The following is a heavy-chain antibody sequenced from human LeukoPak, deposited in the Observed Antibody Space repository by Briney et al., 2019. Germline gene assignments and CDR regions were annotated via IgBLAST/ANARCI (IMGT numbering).Heavy chain of an antibody. CDR1: GFTFSSYW. CDR3: ARKAIYGSAAFDI. V-gene: IGHV3-74*01. D-gene: IGHD2-15*01. Sequence: PGGSLRLSCAASGFTFSSYWMQWVRQVPGKGLVWVSRINIDGSTTNYADSVKGRYTISRDNAKNTLSLQMNSLRAEDTAVYYCARKAIYGSAAFDIRGQGTMVTVSS. J-gene: IGHJ3*02. CDR2: INIDGSTT.